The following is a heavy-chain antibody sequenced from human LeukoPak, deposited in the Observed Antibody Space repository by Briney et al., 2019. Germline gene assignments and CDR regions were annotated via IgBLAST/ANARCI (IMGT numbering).Heavy chain of an antibody. Sequence: ASVKVSCKASGYTFTSYGISWVRQAPGQGLEWMGWISAYNGNTNYAQKLQGRVTMTTDTSTSTAYMELRSLRSDDTAVYYCAREGSIAAAGRGGGYYYYMDVWGKGTTVTVSS. CDR3: AREGSIAAAGRGGGYYYYMDV. V-gene: IGHV1-18*01. CDR1: GYTFTSYG. J-gene: IGHJ6*03. CDR2: ISAYNGNT. D-gene: IGHD6-13*01.